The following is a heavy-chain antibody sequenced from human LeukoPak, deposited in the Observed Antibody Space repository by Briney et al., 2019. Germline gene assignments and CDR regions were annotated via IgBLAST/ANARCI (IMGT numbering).Heavy chain of an antibody. Sequence: SETLSLTCTVSGGSTSSYYWSWIRQPPGKGLEWIGYIYYSGSTNYDPSLKSRVTISVDTSKNQSSLKLSSVTAAYTAVYYCARGDYMDVWGKGTTVTVSS. J-gene: IGHJ6*03. V-gene: IGHV4-59*01. CDR1: GGSTSSYY. CDR2: IYYSGST. CDR3: ARGDYMDV.